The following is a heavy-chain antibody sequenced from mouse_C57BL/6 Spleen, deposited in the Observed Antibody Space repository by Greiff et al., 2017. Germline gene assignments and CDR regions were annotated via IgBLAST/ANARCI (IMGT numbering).Heavy chain of an antibody. J-gene: IGHJ3*01. CDR1: GFNIKDDY. V-gene: IGHV14-4*01. Sequence: VQLQQSGAELVRPGASLKLSCTASGFNIKDDYMHWVKQRPEQGLEWIGWIDPENGDTEYASKFQGKATITADTSSNTAYLQLSSLTSEDTAVYYWTTSYGTPFADWGQGTLVTVSA. CDR2: IDPENGDT. D-gene: IGHD1-1*01. CDR3: TTSYGTPFAD.